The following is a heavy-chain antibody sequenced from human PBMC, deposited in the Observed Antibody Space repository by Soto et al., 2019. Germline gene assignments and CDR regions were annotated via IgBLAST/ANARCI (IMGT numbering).Heavy chain of an antibody. CDR1: GFTFSSYA. CDR2: IGSNGGST. Sequence: EVQLVESGGGLVQPGGSLRLSCSASGFTFSSYAMQWVRQAPGKGLEYVSGIGSNGGSTYYADSVKGRFTISRDNSKNTLYLQMSSLRAEDTAVYYCVKGSTVRVILGYYYGMDVWGQGTTATVSS. CDR3: VKGSTVRVILGYYYGMDV. D-gene: IGHD4-17*01. J-gene: IGHJ6*02. V-gene: IGHV3-64D*06.